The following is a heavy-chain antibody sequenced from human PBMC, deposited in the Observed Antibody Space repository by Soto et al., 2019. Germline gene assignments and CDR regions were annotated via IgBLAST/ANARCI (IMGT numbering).Heavy chain of an antibody. CDR2: ISGSGGST. CDR3: AKGDYYDSSGYYYFDY. D-gene: IGHD3-22*01. J-gene: IGHJ4*02. CDR1: GFTFSSYA. V-gene: IGHV3-23*01. Sequence: VQLLESGGGLVQPGGSLRLSCAASGFTFSSYAMSWVRQAPGKGLEWVSAISGSGGSTYYADSVKGRFTISRDNSKNTLYLQMNSLRAEDTAVYYCAKGDYYDSSGYYYFDYWGQGTLVTVSS.